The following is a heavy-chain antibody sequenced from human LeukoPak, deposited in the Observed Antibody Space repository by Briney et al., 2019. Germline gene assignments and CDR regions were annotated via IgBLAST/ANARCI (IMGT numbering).Heavy chain of an antibody. J-gene: IGHJ6*03. CDR1: GYTFTSYG. CDR3: ARGYCSSTSCSDYYYYMDV. CDR2: IIPIFGTA. D-gene: IGHD2-2*01. V-gene: IGHV1-69*05. Sequence: SVKVSCKASGYTFTSYGISWVRQAPGQGLEWMGGIIPIFGTANYAQKFQGRVTITTDESTSTAYMELSSLRSEDTAVYYCARGYCSSTSCSDYYYYMDVWGKGTTVTVSS.